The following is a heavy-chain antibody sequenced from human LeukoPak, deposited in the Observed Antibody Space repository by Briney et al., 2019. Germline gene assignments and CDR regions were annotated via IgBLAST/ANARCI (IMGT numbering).Heavy chain of an antibody. V-gene: IGHV3-74*01. J-gene: IGHJ4*02. CDR2: INSDGSST. Sequence: GGSLRLSCAASGFTFSSYWMHWVRQAPGKGLVWVSRINSDGSSTSYADSVKGRFTISRDNAKNTLYLQMNSLRAEDTAVYYCATLSSGWYWGYWGQGTLVTVSS. CDR1: GFTFSSYW. CDR3: ATLSSGWYWGY. D-gene: IGHD6-19*01.